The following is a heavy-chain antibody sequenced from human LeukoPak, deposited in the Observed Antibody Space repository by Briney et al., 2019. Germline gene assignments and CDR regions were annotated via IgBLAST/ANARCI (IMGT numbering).Heavy chain of an antibody. V-gene: IGHV3-66*01. CDR2: FYSGGSR. CDR1: GFLVSGHY. Sequence: GGSLRLSCAASGFLVSGHYMNWVRQAPGRGLEWVSVFYSGGSRYYADSVKDRFIISRDNSNNMIYLQMNNLRDEDTAIYYCARGGRSSGWSFFDSWGRGALVTVSS. CDR3: ARGGRSSGWSFFDS. J-gene: IGHJ4*02. D-gene: IGHD6-19*01.